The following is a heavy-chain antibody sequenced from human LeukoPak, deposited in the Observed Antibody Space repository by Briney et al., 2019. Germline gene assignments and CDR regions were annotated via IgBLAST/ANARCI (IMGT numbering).Heavy chain of an antibody. J-gene: IGHJ4*02. D-gene: IGHD4-23*01. CDR1: GFTFSSYG. CDR2: ISYDGSNK. Sequence: PGGSLRLSCAASGFTFSSYGMHWVRQAPGKGLEWVAVISYDGSNKDYVDSVKGRFTISRDNSKNTLYLQMNSLRAEDTAVYYCAKGLGNSGTPIFDYWGQGTLVTVSS. CDR3: AKGLGNSGTPIFDY. V-gene: IGHV3-30*18.